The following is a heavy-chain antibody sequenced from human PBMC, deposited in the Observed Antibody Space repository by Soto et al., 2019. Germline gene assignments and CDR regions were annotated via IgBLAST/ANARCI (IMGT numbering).Heavy chain of an antibody. Sequence: QLQLQESGPGLVKPSETLSLTCTVSGGSISSSSYYWGWIRQPPGKGLEWIGSIYYSGSTYYNPSLKSRVTISVDTSKNQFSLKLSSVTAADTVVYYCARHQRLTMVRGVIVAFDIWGQGTMVTVSS. D-gene: IGHD3-10*01. CDR3: ARHQRLTMVRGVIVAFDI. V-gene: IGHV4-39*01. CDR2: IYYSGST. J-gene: IGHJ3*02. CDR1: GGSISSSSYY.